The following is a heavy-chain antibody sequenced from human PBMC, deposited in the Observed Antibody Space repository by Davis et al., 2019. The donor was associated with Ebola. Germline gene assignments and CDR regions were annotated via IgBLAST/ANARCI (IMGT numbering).Heavy chain of an antibody. CDR3: ARDAMLYYDILTGYGGGMDV. CDR2: ISAYNGNT. J-gene: IGHJ6*04. D-gene: IGHD3-9*01. Sequence: AASVKVSCKASGYTFTSYGISWVRQAPGQGLEWMGWISAYNGNTNYAQKLQGRVTMTTDTSTSTAYMELRSLRSVDTAVYYCARDAMLYYDILTGYGGGMDVWGKGTTVTVSS. CDR1: GYTFTSYG. V-gene: IGHV1-18*01.